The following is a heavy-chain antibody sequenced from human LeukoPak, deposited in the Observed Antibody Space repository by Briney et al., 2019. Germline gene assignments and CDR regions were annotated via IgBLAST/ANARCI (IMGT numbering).Heavy chain of an antibody. CDR2: ISAYNGNT. Sequence: ASVKVSCKASGYTFTSYGISWVRQAPGQGLEWMGWISAYNGNTNYAQKLQGRVTMTTDTSTSTACMELRSLRSDDTAVYYCARDRAVTSSGHPYGYWGQGTLVTVSS. CDR1: GYTFTSYG. J-gene: IGHJ4*02. V-gene: IGHV1-18*04. CDR3: ARDRAVTSSGHPYGY. D-gene: IGHD4-11*01.